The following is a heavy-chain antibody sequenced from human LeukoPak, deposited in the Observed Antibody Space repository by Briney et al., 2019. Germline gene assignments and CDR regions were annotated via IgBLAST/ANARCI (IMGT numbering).Heavy chain of an antibody. CDR1: GLTFSSYT. J-gene: IGHJ4*02. CDR3: ARALTTLTYEGY. CDR2: ISGSNSYI. Sequence: GGSLRLSCAASGLTFSSYTMHWIRQAPGRGLEWVSSISGSNSYIFYADSVKGRFTVSRDNAKDSLYLQMNSLRAEDTAVYYCARALTTLTYEGYWGQGTLVTVPS. D-gene: IGHD1-1*01. V-gene: IGHV3-21*01.